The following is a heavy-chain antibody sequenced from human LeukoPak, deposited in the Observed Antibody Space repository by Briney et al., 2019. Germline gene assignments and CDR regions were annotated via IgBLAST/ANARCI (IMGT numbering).Heavy chain of an antibody. CDR3: ASRLSGDIAAAGTSERVHWFDP. V-gene: IGHV4-34*01. Sequence: SETLSLTCAVYGGSFSGYYWSWIRQPPGKGLEWIGEINHSGSTNYNPSLKSRVTISVDTSKNQFSLKLSSVTAADTAVYYCASRLSGDIAAAGTSERVHWFDPWGQRTLVTVSS. CDR1: GGSFSGYY. D-gene: IGHD6-13*01. CDR2: INHSGST. J-gene: IGHJ5*02.